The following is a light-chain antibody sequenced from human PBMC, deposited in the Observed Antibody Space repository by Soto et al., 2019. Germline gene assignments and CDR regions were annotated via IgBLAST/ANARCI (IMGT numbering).Light chain of an antibody. Sequence: EIVLTQSPVTLSLSPGERATLSCRASQSVSSYLAWYQQQPGQAPRLLIYDTSNRATGIPARFSGSGSGTDFTLTISSLEPEDFAVYYCQQRSNWPLTFGGGTKVEIK. CDR1: QSVSSY. CDR2: DTS. CDR3: QQRSNWPLT. V-gene: IGKV3-11*01. J-gene: IGKJ4*01.